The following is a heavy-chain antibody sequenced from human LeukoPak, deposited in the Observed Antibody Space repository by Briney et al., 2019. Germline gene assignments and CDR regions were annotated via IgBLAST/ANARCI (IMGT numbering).Heavy chain of an antibody. V-gene: IGHV1-69*02. D-gene: IGHD6-13*01. CDR1: RGTFSSYT. CDR2: IIPILDIA. Sequence: GSSVKVSCKASRGTFSSYTISWVRQAPGQGLEWMGRIIPILDIASYAQKFQGRVTITADKSPSTAYMELSSLKSEDTAVYYCASSGYSSSWSLFDYWGQGTLVTVSS. CDR3: ASSGYSSSWSLFDY. J-gene: IGHJ4*02.